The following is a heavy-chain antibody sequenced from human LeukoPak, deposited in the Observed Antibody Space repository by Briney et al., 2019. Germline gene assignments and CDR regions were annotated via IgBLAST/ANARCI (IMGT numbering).Heavy chain of an antibody. J-gene: IGHJ4*02. CDR2: IRYDGSNR. CDR3: AKDQYSGYDMDY. Sequence: GGSLRLSCAASGFTFSSYGMHWVRQAPGKGLEWVAFIRYDGSNRYYADSVRGRFSISRDSSKNTLYLQMNSLRAEDTAVYYCAKDQYSGYDMDYWGQGTLVTVSS. D-gene: IGHD5-12*01. V-gene: IGHV3-30*02. CDR1: GFTFSSYG.